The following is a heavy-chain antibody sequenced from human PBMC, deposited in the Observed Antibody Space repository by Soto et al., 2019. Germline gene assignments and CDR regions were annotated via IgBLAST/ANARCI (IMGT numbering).Heavy chain of an antibody. CDR3: ARRALTTCRFFNY. J-gene: IGHJ4*02. CDR2: ISYDGRNK. Sequence: GASLRLSCAASGFTFSSYAMHWVRQAPGKGQEWVAVISYDGRNKYYADSVRGRFTISRDNAKSSMYLQMNSLTVEDTAVYYCARRALTTCRFFNYWGQGALVTVSS. V-gene: IGHV3-30*04. D-gene: IGHD1-1*01. CDR1: GFTFSSYA.